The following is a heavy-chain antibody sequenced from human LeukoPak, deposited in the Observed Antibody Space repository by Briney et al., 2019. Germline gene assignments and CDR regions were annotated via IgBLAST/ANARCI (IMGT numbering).Heavy chain of an antibody. D-gene: IGHD1-26*01. Sequence: PGGSLRLSCAASGFTFSSYAMSWVRQAPGKGLEWVSAISAGGGGTHYADSVKGRFTISRDNSKNTVSLQMNSLRAEDTAVYYCARDRTPATRGFDIWGQGTLVTVSS. CDR2: ISAGGGGT. J-gene: IGHJ3*02. CDR3: ARDRTPATRGFDI. V-gene: IGHV3-23*01. CDR1: GFTFSSYA.